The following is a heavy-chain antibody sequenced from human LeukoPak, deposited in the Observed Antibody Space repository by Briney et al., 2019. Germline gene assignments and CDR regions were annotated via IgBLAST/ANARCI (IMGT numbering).Heavy chain of an antibody. D-gene: IGHD3-16*01. Sequence: PGGSLRLSCIASGFVFSRDNMNWVRRAPGKGLEWVAHISEAIYYADSAQGRFTISRGNAKNSLYLQMSNLRAEDTAMYYCVREVGRPKTFYFDSWGRGTPVTVSS. V-gene: IGHV3-48*04. CDR2: ISEAI. J-gene: IGHJ4*02. CDR3: VREVGRPKTFYFDS. CDR1: GFVFSRDN.